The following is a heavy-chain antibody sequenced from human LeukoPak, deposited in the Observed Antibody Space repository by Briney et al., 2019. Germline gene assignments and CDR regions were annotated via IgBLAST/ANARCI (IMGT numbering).Heavy chain of an antibody. CDR2: ISSSGSYK. Sequence: PGGSLRLSCAASGFTFSTYSMNWVRQAPGKGLEWVSSISSSGSYKYYADSVKGRFTISRGNAKNSLFLQMNSLRAEDTAVYYCARDPSASGAGGYWGQGTLVTVSS. CDR3: ARDPSASGAGGY. V-gene: IGHV3-21*01. CDR1: GFTFSTYS. J-gene: IGHJ4*02. D-gene: IGHD6-13*01.